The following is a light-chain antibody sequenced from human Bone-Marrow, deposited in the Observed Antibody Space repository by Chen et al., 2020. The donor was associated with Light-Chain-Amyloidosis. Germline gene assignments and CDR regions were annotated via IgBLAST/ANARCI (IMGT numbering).Light chain of an antibody. V-gene: IGLV3-21*02. J-gene: IGLJ3*02. CDR2: DDS. CDR1: NIGSTS. CDR3: QVWDRSSDRPV. Sequence: SYVLTQPSSVSVAPGQTATIVCGGNNIGSTSVHCSQQTPGQAPLLVVYDDSDRPSGIPERLSGSNSGTAATLTISRVEAGDEADYYCQVWDRSSDRPVFGGGTKLTVL.